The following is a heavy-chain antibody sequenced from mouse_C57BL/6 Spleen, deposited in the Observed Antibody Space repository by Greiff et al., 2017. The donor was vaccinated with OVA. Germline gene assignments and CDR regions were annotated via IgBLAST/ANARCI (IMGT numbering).Heavy chain of an antibody. CDR2: IYPGSGST. V-gene: IGHV1-55*01. Sequence: VQLQQPGAELVKPGASVKMSCKASGYTFTSYWITWVKQRPGQGLAWIGDIYPGSGSTNYNEKFKSKATLTVETSSSTAYMQLSSLTSEDSAVYYWARRDDYDSFAYWGQGTLVTVSA. J-gene: IGHJ3*01. CDR1: GYTFTSYW. D-gene: IGHD2-4*01. CDR3: ARRDDYDSFAY.